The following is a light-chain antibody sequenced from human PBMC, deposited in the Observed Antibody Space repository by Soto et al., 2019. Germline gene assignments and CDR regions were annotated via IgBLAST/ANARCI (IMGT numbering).Light chain of an antibody. J-gene: IGKJ1*01. CDR2: LGS. V-gene: IGKV2-28*01. Sequence: DIVMTQSPLSLPVTPGEPASISCRSSQSLLHSNGYNYLDWYLQKPGQSPQLLIYLGSNRASGVPDRFSGSCSGTYFTLKIRRVEAEDVGVYYCMQAVQTLTFVQGTKVESK. CDR3: MQAVQTLT. CDR1: QSLLHSNGYNY.